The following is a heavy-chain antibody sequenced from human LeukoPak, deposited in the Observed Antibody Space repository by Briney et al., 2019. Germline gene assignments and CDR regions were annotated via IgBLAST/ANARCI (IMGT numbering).Heavy chain of an antibody. CDR2: IRYDGSHK. Sequence: GGSLRLSCAASGFTFSSYGIHWVRQAPGKGLEWVAFIRYDGSHKYYADSVKGRFTISRDNSKNTLYLQMNSLRAEDTAVYYCAKDPYNWNYGSYFDYWGQGTLVTVSS. J-gene: IGHJ4*02. D-gene: IGHD1-7*01. V-gene: IGHV3-30*02. CDR1: GFTFSSYG. CDR3: AKDPYNWNYGSYFDY.